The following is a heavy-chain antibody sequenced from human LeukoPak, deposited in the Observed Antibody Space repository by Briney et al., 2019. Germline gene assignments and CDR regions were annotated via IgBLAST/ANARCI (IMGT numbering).Heavy chain of an antibody. D-gene: IGHD3-9*01. J-gene: IGHJ4*02. CDR1: GYTFTSYG. CDR2: ISAYNGNI. Sequence: ASVKVSCKASGYTFTSYGISWVRQAPGQGLEWMGWISAYNGNINYAQKLQGRVTMTTDTSTSTAYMELRSLRSDDTAVYYCARVPHKFGRYFVLHDDYWAREPWSPSPQ. V-gene: IGHV1-18*01. CDR3: ARVPHKFGRYFVLHDDY.